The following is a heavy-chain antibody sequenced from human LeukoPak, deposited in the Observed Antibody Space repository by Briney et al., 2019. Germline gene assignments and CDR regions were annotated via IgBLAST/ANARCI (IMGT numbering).Heavy chain of an antibody. CDR2: ISSSSSYI. Sequence: GGSLRLSCAASGFTFSSYSMNWVRQAPGKGLEWVSSISSSSSYIYYGDSVKGRFTISRDNAKNSLYLQMNSLRAEDTAVYYCARDGAVTNGRYFDYWGQGTLVTVSS. CDR1: GFTFSSYS. V-gene: IGHV3-21*01. CDR3: ARDGAVTNGRYFDY. D-gene: IGHD4-17*01. J-gene: IGHJ4*02.